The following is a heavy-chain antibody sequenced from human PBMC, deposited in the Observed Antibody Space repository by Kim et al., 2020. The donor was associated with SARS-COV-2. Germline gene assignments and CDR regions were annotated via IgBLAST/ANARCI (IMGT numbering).Heavy chain of an antibody. D-gene: IGHD6-13*01. Sequence: SHPSLERRVTISGDTSKNQFSLKLSSVTAADTAVYYCARHSSSWYGPFDYWGQGTLVTVSS. CDR3: ARHSSSWYGPFDY. J-gene: IGHJ4*02. V-gene: IGHV4-34*01.